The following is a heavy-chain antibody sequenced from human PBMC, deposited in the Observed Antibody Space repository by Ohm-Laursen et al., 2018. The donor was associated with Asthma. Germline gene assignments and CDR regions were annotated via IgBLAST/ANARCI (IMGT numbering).Heavy chain of an antibody. CDR3: ARGSYYSDSGIYYPMDH. V-gene: IGHV6-1*01. Sequence: QTLSLTCAISGDSVSSNSAAWNWIRQSPSRGLEWLGRTYYRSKWYNDYAVSVKSRITINPDTSQNQFSLQLISVTSEDTAVYYCARGSYYSDSGIYYPMDHWGQGTLVTVSS. D-gene: IGHD3-10*01. CDR1: GDSVSSNSAA. CDR2: TYYRSKWYN. J-gene: IGHJ4*02.